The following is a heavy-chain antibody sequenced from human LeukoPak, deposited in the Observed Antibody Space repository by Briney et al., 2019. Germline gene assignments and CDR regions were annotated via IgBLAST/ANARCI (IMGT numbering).Heavy chain of an antibody. Sequence: GGSLRLSCAASGFTFSDYYMSWIRQAPGKGLEWVPYISSSSSYTNYADSVKGRFTISRDNAKNSLYLQMNSLRAEDTAVYYCARDGDYDILTGYFEIYRPDYWGQGTLVTVSS. CDR3: ARDGDYDILTGYFEIYRPDY. V-gene: IGHV3-11*05. J-gene: IGHJ4*02. D-gene: IGHD3-9*01. CDR2: ISSSSSYT. CDR1: GFTFSDYY.